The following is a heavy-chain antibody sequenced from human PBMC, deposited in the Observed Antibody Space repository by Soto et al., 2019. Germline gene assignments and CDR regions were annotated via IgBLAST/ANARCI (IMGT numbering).Heavy chain of an antibody. CDR2: IWYDGSNK. Sequence: QVQVVEPGGGVVQPGRSLRLSCTASGFTFRSHAMHWVRQAPGKGLEWVAQIWYDGSNKYYADSVKGRFTISRDNSKNTLYVQMDSLRVEDTAVYYCARDGQSLAPYALDVWGQGTSVTVS. V-gene: IGHV3-33*01. CDR1: GFTFRSHA. D-gene: IGHD6-19*01. CDR3: ARDGQSLAPYALDV. J-gene: IGHJ6*02.